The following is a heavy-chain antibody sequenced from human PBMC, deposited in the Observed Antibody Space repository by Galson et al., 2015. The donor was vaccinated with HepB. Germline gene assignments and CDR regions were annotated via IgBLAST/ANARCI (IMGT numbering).Heavy chain of an antibody. D-gene: IGHD1-26*01. CDR3: ARDSGSYPFDY. J-gene: IGHJ4*02. V-gene: IGHV3-74*01. CDR2: INADGSDG. Sequence: HGAGQAPGEGLLGVSRINADGSDGGLAAAVEGLVAILRGQAESVLYLQMDSLTVADTAVYYCARDSGSYPFDYWGQGTLVTVSS.